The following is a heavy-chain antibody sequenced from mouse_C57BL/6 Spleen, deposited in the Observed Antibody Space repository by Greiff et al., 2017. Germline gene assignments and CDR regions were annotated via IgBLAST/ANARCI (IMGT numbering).Heavy chain of an antibody. CDR3: ATYSNNDYAMDY. CDR1: GYAFSSSC. V-gene: IGHV1-82*01. D-gene: IGHD2-5*01. CDR2: IYPGDGDT. Sequence: QVQMQQSGPELVKPGASVKISCKASGYAFSSSCMNWVKQRPGKGLEWIGRIYPGDGDTNYNGKFKGKATLTADKSSSTAYMQLSSLTSEDAAVSSCATYSNNDYAMDYWGQGTSVTVSS. J-gene: IGHJ4*01.